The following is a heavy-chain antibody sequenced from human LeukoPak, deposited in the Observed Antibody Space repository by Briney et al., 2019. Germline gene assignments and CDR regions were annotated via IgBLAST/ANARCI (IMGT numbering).Heavy chain of an antibody. CDR1: GYSFASYD. D-gene: IGHD1-14*01. CDR2: MNPNSGNT. CDR3: ARVTRYYYGMDV. J-gene: IGHJ6*02. Sequence: ASVKVSCKASGYSFASYDINWVRQATGQGLEWMGWMNPNSGNTGYAQKFQARVTMTRNTSINTAYMELTSLTSEDTAVYYCARVTRYYYGMDVWGQGTTVTVSS. V-gene: IGHV1-8*01.